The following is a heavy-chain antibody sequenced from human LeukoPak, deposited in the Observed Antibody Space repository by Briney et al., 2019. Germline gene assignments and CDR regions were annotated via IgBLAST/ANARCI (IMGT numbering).Heavy chain of an antibody. CDR1: GYTFTSYG. CDR2: ISAYNGNT. J-gene: IGHJ6*02. CDR3: ARDRFAYYGSGSSSLYGMDV. Sequence: ASVKVSCKASGYTFTSYGISWVRQAPGQGLEWMGWISAYNGNTNYAQKLQGRVTMTTDTSTSTAYMELRSLRSDDTAVYYCARDRFAYYGSGSSSLYGMDVWGQGTTVTVSS. V-gene: IGHV1-18*01. D-gene: IGHD3-10*01.